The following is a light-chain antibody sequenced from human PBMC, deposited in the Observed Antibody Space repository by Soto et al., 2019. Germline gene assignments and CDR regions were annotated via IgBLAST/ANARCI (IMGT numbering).Light chain of an antibody. CDR2: EVT. Sequence: QSVLAQPASVSGSPGQSITISCAGTNRDVGGYNYVSWYQQYPGKAPKLIIYEVTYRPSGVSNRFSGSKSGNTASLTISGLQAEDEADYYCSSHSSSSALDVIFGGGTKLTVL. CDR1: NRDVGGYNY. V-gene: IGLV2-14*01. J-gene: IGLJ2*01. CDR3: SSHSSSSALDVI.